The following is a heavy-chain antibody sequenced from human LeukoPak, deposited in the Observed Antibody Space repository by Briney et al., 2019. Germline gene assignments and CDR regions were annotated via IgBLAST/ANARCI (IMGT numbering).Heavy chain of an antibody. CDR1: GGSISSSNW. Sequence: SETLSLTCTVSGGSISSSNWWSWVRQPPGKGLEGMGEIYHIGSTNYNPSLKSRVTISVDKSKNQFSLKLSSVTAADTAVYYCARDLVDSSGPAPGYWGQGTLVTVSS. J-gene: IGHJ4*02. CDR2: IYHIGST. CDR3: ARDLVDSSGPAPGY. D-gene: IGHD6-19*01. V-gene: IGHV4-4*02.